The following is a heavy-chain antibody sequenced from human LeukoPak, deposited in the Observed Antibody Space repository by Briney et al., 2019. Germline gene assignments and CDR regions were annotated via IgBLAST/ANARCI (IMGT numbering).Heavy chain of an antibody. Sequence: SQTHSLTCAISGDSVSSNSATWNWIRQSPSIGLEWLGRTYYRSKWFNDYAESVKSRITINPDTSKNQFSLQLSSVTPEDTAIYYCATVLFNSDWSPGGLDYWGQGTLVTVSS. CDR2: TYYRSKWFN. V-gene: IGHV6-1*01. CDR3: ATVLFNSDWSPGGLDY. CDR1: GDSVSSNSAT. D-gene: IGHD6-19*01. J-gene: IGHJ4*02.